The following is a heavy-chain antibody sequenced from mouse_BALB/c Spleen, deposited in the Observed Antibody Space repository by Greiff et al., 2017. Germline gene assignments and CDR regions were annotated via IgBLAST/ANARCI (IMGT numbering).Heavy chain of an antibody. J-gene: IGHJ4*01. V-gene: IGHV1-87*01. CDR2: IYPGDGDT. Sequence: QVQLQQSGAELARPGASVKLSCKASGYTFTSYWMQWVKQRPGQGLEWIGAIYPGDGDTRYTQKFKGKATLTADKSSSTAYMQLSSLASEDSAVYYCARYRSYAMDYWGQGTSVTVSS. CDR3: ARYRSYAMDY. CDR1: GYTFTSYW.